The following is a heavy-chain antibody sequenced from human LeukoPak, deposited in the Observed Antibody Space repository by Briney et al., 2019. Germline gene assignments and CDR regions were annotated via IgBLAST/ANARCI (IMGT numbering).Heavy chain of an antibody. V-gene: IGHV3-30*04. J-gene: IGHJ4*02. D-gene: IGHD2-15*01. CDR2: ISYDGSNK. CDR3: ARGSEGYFSLGDY. CDR1: RFTFSSYA. Sequence: GWSLRLSCAASRFTFSSYAMHWVRQAPPSGLERVAVISYDGSNKYYADSVKGRFTISRDNSKNTLYLQMNSLRAEDTAVYYCARGSEGYFSLGDYWGQGTLVTVSS.